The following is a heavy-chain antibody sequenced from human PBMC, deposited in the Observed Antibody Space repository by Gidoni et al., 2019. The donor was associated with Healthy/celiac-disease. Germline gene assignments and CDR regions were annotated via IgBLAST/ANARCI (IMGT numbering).Heavy chain of an antibody. D-gene: IGHD4-4*01. J-gene: IGHJ3*02. CDR3: AREGRVSDYSNSERAFDI. CDR1: GGSISSGSYY. V-gene: IGHV4-61*02. Sequence: QVQLQESGPGLVKPSQTLSLTCTVSGGSISSGSYYWSWIRQPAGKGLEWIGRIYTSGSTNYNPSLKSRVTMSVDTSKNQFSLKLSSVTAADTAVYYCAREGRVSDYSNSERAFDIWGQGTMVTVSS. CDR2: IYTSGST.